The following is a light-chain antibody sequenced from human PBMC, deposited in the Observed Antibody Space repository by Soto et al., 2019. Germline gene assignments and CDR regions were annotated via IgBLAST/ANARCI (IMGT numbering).Light chain of an antibody. CDR1: QDISTY. J-gene: IGKJ4*01. V-gene: IGKV3-11*01. CDR3: QHYNELPLT. Sequence: IVLTQSPASLSLSPGERATLSCRASQDISTYLAWYQQRPGQAPRLFIYDTFNRASGAPDRFSGSGSGTVFTLTITDVAPEDSAVYYCQHYNELPLTFGGGTKVDIK. CDR2: DTF.